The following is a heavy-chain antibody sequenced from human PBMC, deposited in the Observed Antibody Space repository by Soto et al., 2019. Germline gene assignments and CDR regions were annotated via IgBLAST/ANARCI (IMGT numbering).Heavy chain of an antibody. J-gene: IGHJ3*02. CDR3: ARDPGYSTTWHQAFDI. CDR1: GYTFTSYG. CDR2: ISTYNGNT. D-gene: IGHD6-13*01. V-gene: IGHV1-18*01. Sequence: QVQLVQSGAEVKKPGASVKVSCKASGYTFTSYGIRWVRQAPGQGPEWMGRISTYNGNTNYVQKLQGRVTMTTDTSTNTAYMELRSLRYDDTAVYYCARDPGYSTTWHQAFDIWGQGTMVTVSS.